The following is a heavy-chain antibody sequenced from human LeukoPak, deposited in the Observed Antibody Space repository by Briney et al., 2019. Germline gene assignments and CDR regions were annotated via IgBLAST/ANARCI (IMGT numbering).Heavy chain of an antibody. V-gene: IGHV4-34*01. CDR3: ARGPYYYDSSGYSNFDY. D-gene: IGHD3-22*01. Sequence: PSETLSLTCAVYGGSFSGYYWSWIRQPPGKGLEWIGEINHSGSTNYNPSLKSRVTISVDTSKNQFSLKLSSLTAADTAVYYCARGPYYYDSSGYSNFDYWGQGTLVTVSS. J-gene: IGHJ4*02. CDR1: GGSFSGYY. CDR2: INHSGST.